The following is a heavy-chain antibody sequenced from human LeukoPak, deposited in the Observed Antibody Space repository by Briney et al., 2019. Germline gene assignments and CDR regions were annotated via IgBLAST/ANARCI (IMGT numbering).Heavy chain of an antibody. CDR3: ARDAVATGIGAFDI. CDR1: GGFINSYY. J-gene: IGHJ3*02. D-gene: IGHD5-12*01. Sequence: SETLSLTCTASGGFINSYYWNWIRQPPGKGLEWIGCIYDSGSTKYNPSLKSRVTISVDTSKNQLPLKMSSVTAADTAVYYCARDAVATGIGAFDIWGQGTMVTVSS. CDR2: IYDSGST. V-gene: IGHV4-59*01.